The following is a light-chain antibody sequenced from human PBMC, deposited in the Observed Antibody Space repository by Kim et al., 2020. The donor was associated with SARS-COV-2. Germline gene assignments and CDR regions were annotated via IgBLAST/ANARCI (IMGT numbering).Light chain of an antibody. J-gene: IGLJ3*02. CDR3: ATWDTGLSAGV. CDR1: SSNIGNNY. Sequence: GQKVTISCSGTSSNIGNNYVSWYQQVPGTAPKVLIYDNKKRPSGIPDRFSGSKSGTSATLSITGLQTGDEADYYCATWDTGLSAGVFGGGTKLTVL. V-gene: IGLV1-51*01. CDR2: DNK.